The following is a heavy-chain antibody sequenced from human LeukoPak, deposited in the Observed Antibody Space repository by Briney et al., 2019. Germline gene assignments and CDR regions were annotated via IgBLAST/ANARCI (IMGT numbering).Heavy chain of an antibody. CDR2: INHSGST. D-gene: IGHD2-15*01. CDR1: GGSFSGYY. J-gene: IGHJ4*02. V-gene: IGHV4-34*01. Sequence: SETLSLTCAVYGGSFSGYYWSWIRQPPGKGLEWIGEINHSGSTNYNPSLKSRVTISVDTSKNQFSLKLSSVTAADTAVYYCARVRGIVVVVAAKLGGHYFDYWGQGTLVTVS. CDR3: ARVRGIVVVVAAKLGGHYFDY.